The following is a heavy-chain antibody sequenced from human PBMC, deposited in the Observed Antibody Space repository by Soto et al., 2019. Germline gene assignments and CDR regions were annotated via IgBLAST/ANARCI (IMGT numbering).Heavy chain of an antibody. CDR3: PREEGAPHCSFDI. J-gene: IGHJ3*02. Sequence: QVQLVQSGAEVKQPGSSVKVSCKASGGTFSSYAIRWVRQAPGQGLEWMGGIIPIFGTANYAQKFHGSVKINAPESTRTDFMELRSLRSEATAVYYCPREEGAPHCSFDIDGQGTMVTVAS. D-gene: IGHD2-15*01. CDR2: IIPIFGTA. V-gene: IGHV1-69*01. CDR1: GGTFSSYA.